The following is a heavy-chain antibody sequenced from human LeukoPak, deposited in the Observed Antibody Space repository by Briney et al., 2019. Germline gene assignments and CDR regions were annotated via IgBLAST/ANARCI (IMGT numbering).Heavy chain of an antibody. CDR2: IIPILGIA. Sequence: SVKVSCKASGGTFSSYAISWVRQAPGQGLEWMGRIIPILGIANYAQKFQGRVTITADKSTSTAYMELSSLRSEDTAVYYCARGELGTYYYDSSGYRAFDYWGQGTLVTVSS. D-gene: IGHD3-22*01. CDR1: GGTFSSYA. CDR3: ARGELGTYYYDSSGYRAFDY. J-gene: IGHJ4*02. V-gene: IGHV1-69*04.